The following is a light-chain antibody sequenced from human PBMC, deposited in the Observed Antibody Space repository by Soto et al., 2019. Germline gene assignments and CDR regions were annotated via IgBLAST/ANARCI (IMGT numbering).Light chain of an antibody. CDR2: GAS. J-gene: IGKJ4*01. CDR3: QQYNNWPPFLT. Sequence: EIVMTQSPATLSVSPGERATLSCRASQSVSSNLAWYQQKPGQAPRLLIYGASTRATGIQARFSGSGSGTEFTLTISSLQSEDFAVYYCQQYNNWPPFLTFGGGTKVEIK. CDR1: QSVSSN. V-gene: IGKV3-15*01.